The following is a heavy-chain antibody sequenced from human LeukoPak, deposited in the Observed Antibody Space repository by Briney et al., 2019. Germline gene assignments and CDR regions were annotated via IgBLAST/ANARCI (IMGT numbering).Heavy chain of an antibody. CDR1: GFTLSSNY. V-gene: IGHV3-66*02. D-gene: IGHD3-3*01. J-gene: IGHJ4*02. Sequence: GGSLRLSCAASGFTLSSNYMSWVRQAPGKGLEWVSVIYSGGSTYYADSVKGRFTISRDNSKNTLYLQMNSLRAEDTAVYYCARYHYDFWSGYFDYWGQGTLVTVSS. CDR3: ARYHYDFWSGYFDY. CDR2: IYSGGST.